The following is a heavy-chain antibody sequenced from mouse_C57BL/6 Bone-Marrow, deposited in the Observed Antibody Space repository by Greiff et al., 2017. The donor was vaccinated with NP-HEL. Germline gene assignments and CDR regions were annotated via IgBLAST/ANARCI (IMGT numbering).Heavy chain of an antibody. CDR3: ARRYRGLYYYAMDY. CDR2: ISSGSSTI. Sequence: EVNVVESGGGLVKPGGSLKLSCAASGFTFSDYGMHWVRQAPEKGLEWVAYISSGSSTIYYADTVKGRFTISRDNAKNTLFLQMTSLRSEDTAMYYCARRYRGLYYYAMDYWGRGTSVTVSS. D-gene: IGHD2-12*01. J-gene: IGHJ4*01. CDR1: GFTFSDYG. V-gene: IGHV5-17*01.